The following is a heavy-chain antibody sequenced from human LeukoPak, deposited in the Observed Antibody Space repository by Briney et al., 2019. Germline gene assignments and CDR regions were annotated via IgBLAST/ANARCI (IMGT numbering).Heavy chain of an antibody. CDR1: GGSISSSSYY. V-gene: IGHV4-39*07. J-gene: IGHJ4*02. CDR3: ARSVALFDYFDY. CDR2: IYYSGST. D-gene: IGHD2-21*01. Sequence: PSETLSLTCTVSGGSISSSSYYWGWIRQPPGKGLEWIGSIYYSGSTYYNPSLKSRFTISVDTSKNQFSLKLSSVTAADTAVYHCARSVALFDYFDYWGQGTLVTVSS.